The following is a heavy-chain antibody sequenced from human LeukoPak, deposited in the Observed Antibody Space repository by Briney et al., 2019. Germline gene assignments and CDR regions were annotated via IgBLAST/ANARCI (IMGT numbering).Heavy chain of an antibody. Sequence: GGSLRLSCAASEFTFSRYWMTWVRQAPGKGLEWVSSIKEDGSENYYVDSVKGRFTISRDNAKNSLYLQMSNLRAEDTAVYFCARVSVEGDSRSFFRNLDKWGQGTLVTVSS. D-gene: IGHD3-22*01. CDR1: EFTFSRYW. J-gene: IGHJ4*02. CDR3: ARVSVEGDSRSFFRNLDK. CDR2: IKEDGSEN. V-gene: IGHV3-7*01.